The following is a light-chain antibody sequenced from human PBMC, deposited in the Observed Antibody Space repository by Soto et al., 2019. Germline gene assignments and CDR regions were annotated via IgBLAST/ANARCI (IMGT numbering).Light chain of an antibody. CDR2: EDN. J-gene: IGLJ2*01. CDR1: SSDVGSYNL. CDR3: CAFVRSNALL. V-gene: IGLV2-23*01. Sequence: QSALTQPASVSGSPGQSITISCTGTSSDVGSYNLVSWYQHHPGKAPKFIIYEDNKRPSGVSNRFSGSKSGNTASLTISGLQAEDEAVYYCCAFVRSNALLFGGGTKLTVL.